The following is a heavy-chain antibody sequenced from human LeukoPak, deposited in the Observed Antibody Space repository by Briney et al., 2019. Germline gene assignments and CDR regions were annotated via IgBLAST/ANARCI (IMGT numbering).Heavy chain of an antibody. D-gene: IGHD5-18*01. Sequence: ASVKVSCKASGYTFTSYYMHWVRQDPGQGLEWMGIINPSGGSTSYAQKFQGRVTMTRDTSTSTVYMELSSLRSEDTAVYYCARDGGDTPFDYWGQGTLVTVSS. V-gene: IGHV1-46*01. CDR1: GYTFTSYY. CDR3: ARDGGDTPFDY. J-gene: IGHJ4*02. CDR2: INPSGGST.